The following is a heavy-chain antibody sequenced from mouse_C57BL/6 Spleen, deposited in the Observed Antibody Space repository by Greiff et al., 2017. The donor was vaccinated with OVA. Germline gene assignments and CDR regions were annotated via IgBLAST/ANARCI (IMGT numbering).Heavy chain of an antibody. CDR1: GFTFNTYA. CDR3: VRDRTTVVDWYFDV. Sequence: GGGLVQPKGSLKLSCAASGFTFNTYAMHWVRQAPGKGLEWVARIRSKSSNYATYYADSVKDRFTISRDDSQSMLYLQMNNLKTEDTAMYYWVRDRTTVVDWYFDVWGTGTTVTVSS. V-gene: IGHV10-3*01. CDR2: IRSKSSNYAT. J-gene: IGHJ1*03. D-gene: IGHD1-1*01.